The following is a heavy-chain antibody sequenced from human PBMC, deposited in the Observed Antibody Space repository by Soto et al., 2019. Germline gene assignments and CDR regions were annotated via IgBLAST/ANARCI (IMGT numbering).Heavy chain of an antibody. CDR2: INPNSGDT. Sequence: QVQLVQSGAEVKKLGASVKVSCKASGYTFTAYYIHWVRQAPGQGLEWVGWINPNSGDTNYAQRFQGWVTMTGDTSVSTAYMDLTRLRSDDTAVYYCARGGYTHGYGLDYWGQGTLVTVSS. D-gene: IGHD5-18*01. J-gene: IGHJ4*02. CDR1: GYTFTAYY. V-gene: IGHV1-2*04. CDR3: ARGGYTHGYGLDY.